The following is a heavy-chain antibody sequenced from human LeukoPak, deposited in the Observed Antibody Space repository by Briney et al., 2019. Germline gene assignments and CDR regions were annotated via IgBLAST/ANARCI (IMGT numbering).Heavy chain of an antibody. V-gene: IGHV3-66*02. J-gene: IGHJ2*01. D-gene: IGHD6-25*01. Sequence: PGGSLRLSCAASGFTVSSNYMSWVRQAPGKGLEWVSVIYSGGSTYYADSVKGRFTISRDNSKNTLYPQMNSLRAEDTAVYYCARSRGAAYWYFDLWGRGTLVTVSS. CDR3: ARSRGAAYWYFDL. CDR1: GFTVSSNY. CDR2: IYSGGST.